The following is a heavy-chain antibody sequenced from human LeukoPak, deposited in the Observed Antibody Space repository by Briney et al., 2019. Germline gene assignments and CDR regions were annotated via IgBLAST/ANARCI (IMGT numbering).Heavy chain of an antibody. CDR2: IYTSGST. Sequence: SETLSLTCTVSGVSISTYYWTWIRQPAGKGLEWIGRIYTSGSTNYNPSLKGRVTMSVDTSKNQFSLKLSSVTAADTAVYYCARERGQLRGDAFDIWGQGTLVTVSS. J-gene: IGHJ3*02. CDR1: GVSISTYY. V-gene: IGHV4-4*07. D-gene: IGHD3-3*01. CDR3: ARERGQLRGDAFDI.